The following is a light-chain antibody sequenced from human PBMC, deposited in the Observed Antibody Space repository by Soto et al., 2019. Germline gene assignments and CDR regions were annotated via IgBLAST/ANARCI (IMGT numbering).Light chain of an antibody. CDR1: QSVSGY. J-gene: IGKJ2*01. Sequence: EIVLTQSPATLSLSPGERATLSCRAGQSVSGYLAWYQQKPGQAPRLLIYQTSNRATGIPARFSGSGSGTDFTLTISSLEPEDFAVYYCQQRSNWPPTFGQGTKLEIK. CDR2: QTS. V-gene: IGKV3-11*01. CDR3: QQRSNWPPT.